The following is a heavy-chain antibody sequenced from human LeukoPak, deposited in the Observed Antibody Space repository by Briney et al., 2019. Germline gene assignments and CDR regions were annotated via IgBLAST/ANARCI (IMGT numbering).Heavy chain of an antibody. V-gene: IGHV1-2*02. J-gene: IGHJ4*02. Sequence: ASLKLSCKPSGYAFTDYYIRWVRQAPGQGLEWVGEIDPSNGNTNYAQRFQGRVTMTRDTSISTVYMELSRLRSDDTALYSCARGVVYYRFDYWGQGTLVIVSS. CDR2: IDPSNGNT. D-gene: IGHD3-10*01. CDR1: GYAFTDYY. CDR3: ARGVVYYRFDY.